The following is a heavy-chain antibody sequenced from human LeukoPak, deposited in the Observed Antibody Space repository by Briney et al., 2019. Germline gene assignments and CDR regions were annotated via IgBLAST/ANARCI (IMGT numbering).Heavy chain of an antibody. D-gene: IGHD3-10*02. V-gene: IGHV1-69*13. CDR2: ILPRARRA. J-gene: IGHJ2*01. CDR1: GDTFSSDG. CDR3: ATLFGGYWYFDL. Sequence: SVKVSCKASGDTFSSDGIGWVRQAPGQGLEWMGEILPRARRATYAQRFQGRVSMTADESTTTAHMELTGLRFEDTAIYYCATLFGGYWYFDLWGRGTLVTVSS.